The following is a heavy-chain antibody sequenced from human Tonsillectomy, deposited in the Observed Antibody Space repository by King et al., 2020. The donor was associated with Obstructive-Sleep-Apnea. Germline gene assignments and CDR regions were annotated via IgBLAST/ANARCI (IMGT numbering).Heavy chain of an antibody. J-gene: IGHJ4*02. CDR1: GGSFSGYH. Sequence: VQLQQWGAGLLKPSETLSLTCAVYGGSFSGYHWSWIRQPPGKGLEWIGEIILSGSTTYTPSLKSRVTMLVDTSKTQLSRNLSSVTAADTAVYYCARRDYGSGSYSPFDYWGQGNLVTVSS. V-gene: IGHV4-34*12. CDR3: ARRDYGSGSYSPFDY. CDR2: IILSGST. D-gene: IGHD3-10*01.